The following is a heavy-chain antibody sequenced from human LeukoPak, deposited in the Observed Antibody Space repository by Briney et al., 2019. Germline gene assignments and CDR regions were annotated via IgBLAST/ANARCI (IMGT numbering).Heavy chain of an antibody. CDR1: GFTFSSYA. J-gene: IGHJ4*02. Sequence: PGGSLRPSCAASGFTFSSYAMSWVRQAPGKGLEWVSAISGSGGSTYYADSVKGRFTISRDNSKNTLYLQMNSLRAEDTAVYYCAKMPRYYGSGSYYSNFDYWGQGTLVTVSS. V-gene: IGHV3-23*01. D-gene: IGHD3-10*01. CDR3: AKMPRYYGSGSYYSNFDY. CDR2: ISGSGGST.